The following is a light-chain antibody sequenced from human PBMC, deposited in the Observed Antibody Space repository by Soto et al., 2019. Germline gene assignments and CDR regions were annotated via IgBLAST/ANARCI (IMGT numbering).Light chain of an antibody. J-gene: IGKJ4*01. Sequence: VMTQSPATLSVSPGERATLSCRASQNVGGSVAWYQQKPGQAPRLLIYRASTRATGIPARFSGSGSGTEFTLTISSLEPEDFAVYYCQQRSNWPAPFGGGTKVEIK. V-gene: IGKV3-15*01. CDR3: QQRSNWPAP. CDR1: QNVGGS. CDR2: RAS.